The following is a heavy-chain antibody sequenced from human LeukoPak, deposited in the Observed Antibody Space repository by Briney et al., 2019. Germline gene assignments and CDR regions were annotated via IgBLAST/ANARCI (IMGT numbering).Heavy chain of an antibody. CDR2: IYYSGST. J-gene: IGHJ6*03. V-gene: IGHV4-59*01. CDR1: GGSISSYY. CDR3: ASDAGSHYYYYMDV. Sequence: SETLSLTCTVSGGSISSYYWSWIRQPPGKGLEWIGYIYYSGSTNYNPSLKSRVTISVDTSKNQFSLKLSSVTAADTAVYYCASDAGSHYYYYMDVWGKGTTVTVSS. D-gene: IGHD2-15*01.